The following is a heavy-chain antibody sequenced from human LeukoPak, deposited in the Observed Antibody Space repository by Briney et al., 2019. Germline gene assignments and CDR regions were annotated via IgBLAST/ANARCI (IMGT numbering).Heavy chain of an antibody. CDR3: ARDREFSISTSCYKPLDY. J-gene: IGHJ4*02. CDR2: INTDGSST. V-gene: IGHV3-74*01. D-gene: IGHD2-2*02. CDR1: GFTFSSFW. Sequence: QPGGSLRLSCAASGFTFSSFWMHWVRQAPGEGLVWVSRINTDGSSTTYADSVKGRFTISRDNAKNTLYLQMNSLRAEDTAVYYCARDREFSISTSCYKPLDYWGQGTLVTVSS.